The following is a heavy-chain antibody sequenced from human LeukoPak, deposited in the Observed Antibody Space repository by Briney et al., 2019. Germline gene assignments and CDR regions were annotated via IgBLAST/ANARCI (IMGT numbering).Heavy chain of an antibody. CDR2: IYTGDSDT. V-gene: IGHV5-51*01. Sequence: GESLKISCKGSGYSFTSYWIGWVRQMPGKGLEWMGIIYTGDSDTRYSPSFQGPVTISADKSISTAYLQWSSLKASDTAMYYCARRTDLYYGNYVLFDYWGQGALVSVSS. CDR1: GYSFTSYW. D-gene: IGHD4-11*01. J-gene: IGHJ4*02. CDR3: ARRTDLYYGNYVLFDY.